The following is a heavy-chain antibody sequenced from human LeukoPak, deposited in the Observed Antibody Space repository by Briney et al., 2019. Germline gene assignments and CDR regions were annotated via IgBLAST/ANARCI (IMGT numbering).Heavy chain of an antibody. CDR3: AKGSGSSCSSPCDY. CDR1: GLTFRNYA. CDR2: ICANDGNT. D-gene: IGHD2-15*01. Sequence: PGGSLRLSCAASGLTFRNYAMSWVRQAPGKGLEWVSVICANDGNTYYADAVKGRFTISRDTSKDKLYMQMASLRAEDTAVYYCAKGSGSSCSSPCDYWGKGIMVTVSS. V-gene: IGHV3-23*01. J-gene: IGHJ4*02.